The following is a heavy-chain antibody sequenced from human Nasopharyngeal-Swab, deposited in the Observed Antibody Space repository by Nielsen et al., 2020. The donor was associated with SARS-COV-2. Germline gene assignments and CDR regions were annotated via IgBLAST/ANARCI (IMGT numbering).Heavy chain of an antibody. CDR3: ARRTTTVYYYYYMDV. CDR2: IYYSGST. J-gene: IGHJ6*03. V-gene: IGHV4-61*03. CDR1: GGSVSSGSYY. D-gene: IGHD4-17*01. Sequence: SETLSLTCTVSGGSVSSGSYYWSWIRQPPGKGLEWIGYIYYSGSTNYNPSLTSRVTISVDTSKNHFSLRLSSVTAADTAVYYCARRTTTVYYYYYMDVWGNGTTVTVSS.